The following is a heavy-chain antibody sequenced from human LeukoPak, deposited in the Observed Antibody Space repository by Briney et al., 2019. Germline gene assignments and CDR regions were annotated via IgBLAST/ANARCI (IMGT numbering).Heavy chain of an antibody. CDR1: GYTFTSYD. D-gene: IGHD2-2*02. V-gene: IGHV1-69-2*01. CDR3: ATGSHCSSTSCYSYYYYYMDV. Sequence: ASVRVSCKTSGYTFTSYDINWVRQAPGKGLEWMGLVDPEDGETIYAEKFQGRVTITADTSTDTAYMELSSLRSEDTAVYYCATGSHCSSTSCYSYYYYYMDVWGKGTTVTVSS. CDR2: VDPEDGET. J-gene: IGHJ6*03.